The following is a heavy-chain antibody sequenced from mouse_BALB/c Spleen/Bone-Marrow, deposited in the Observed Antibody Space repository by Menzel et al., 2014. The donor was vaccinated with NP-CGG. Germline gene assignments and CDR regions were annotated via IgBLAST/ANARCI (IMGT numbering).Heavy chain of an antibody. D-gene: IGHD2-4*01. Sequence: SGAELVKPGASVKLSCTASGFNIKDTYMHWVKQRPEQGLGWIGRIDPANGNTKYDPKFQGKATITADTSSNTAYLQLSSLTSEDTAVYYCARRGLYYDYDAWFAYWGQGTLVTVSA. V-gene: IGHV14-3*02. CDR1: GFNIKDTY. J-gene: IGHJ3*01. CDR3: ARRGLYYDYDAWFAY. CDR2: IDPANGNT.